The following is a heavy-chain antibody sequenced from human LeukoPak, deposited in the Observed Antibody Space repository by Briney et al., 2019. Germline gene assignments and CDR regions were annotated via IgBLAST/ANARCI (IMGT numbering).Heavy chain of an antibody. D-gene: IGHD3-22*01. CDR2: ISYDGSNK. CDR3: AKDGYIFPPYDSSGYYF. J-gene: IGHJ4*02. V-gene: IGHV3-30-3*01. Sequence: GGSLRLSCAASGFTFSSYAMHWVRQAPGKGLEWVAVISYDGSNKYYADSVKGRFTISRDNSKNTLYLQMNSLRAEDTAVYYCAKDGYIFPPYDSSGYYFWGQGTLVTVSS. CDR1: GFTFSSYA.